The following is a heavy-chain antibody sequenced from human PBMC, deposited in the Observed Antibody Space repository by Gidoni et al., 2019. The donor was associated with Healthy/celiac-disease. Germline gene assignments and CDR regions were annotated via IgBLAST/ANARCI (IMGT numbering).Heavy chain of an antibody. J-gene: IGHJ4*02. Sequence: ESGPGLVKTSETLSLTCTVSGGSISSYYWSLIRQPPGKGLEWIGYIYYSGSTNYNPSLKSRVTISVDTSKNQFSLKLSSVTAADTAVYYCARGAPAAYDYWGQGTLVTVSS. D-gene: IGHD2-2*01. V-gene: IGHV4-59*01. CDR3: ARGAPAAYDY. CDR1: GGSISSYY. CDR2: IYYSGST.